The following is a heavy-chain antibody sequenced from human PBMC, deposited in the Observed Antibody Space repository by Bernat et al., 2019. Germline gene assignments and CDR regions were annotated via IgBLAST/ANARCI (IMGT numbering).Heavy chain of an antibody. V-gene: IGHV3-21*01. D-gene: IGHD3-22*01. CDR3: AREGYYYASSGYPDY. CDR1: GFTFSSYS. CDR2: ISSSSSYI. J-gene: IGHJ4*02. Sequence: EVQLVESGGGLVKPGGSLRLSCAASGFTFSSYSMNWVRQAPGKGREWVSSISSSSSYIYYADSVKGRFTISRDNAKNSLYLQMNSLRAEDTAVYYCAREGYYYASSGYPDYWGQGTLVTVSS.